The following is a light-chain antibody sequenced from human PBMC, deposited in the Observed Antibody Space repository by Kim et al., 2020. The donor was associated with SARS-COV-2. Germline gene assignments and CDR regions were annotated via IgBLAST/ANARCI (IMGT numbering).Light chain of an antibody. CDR2: GAS. J-gene: IGKJ2*01. V-gene: IGKV3-15*01. CDR1: QSVSIN. Sequence: EIVMTQSPATLSVSPGERAPLSCRASQSVSINLAWYQQKPGQAPRLLIYGASTRATGIPARFSGSGSGTEFTLTISSLPSEDFAVYYCPGYNIWPPVTFGQGTNL. CDR3: PGYNIWPPVT.